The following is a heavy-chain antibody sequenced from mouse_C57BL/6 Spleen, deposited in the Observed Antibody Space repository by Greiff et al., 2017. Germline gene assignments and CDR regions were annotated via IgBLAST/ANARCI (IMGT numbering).Heavy chain of an antibody. J-gene: IGHJ4*01. V-gene: IGHV1-39*01. Sequence: EVQLVESGPELVKPGASVKISCKASGYSFTDYNMNWVKQSHGKSLEWIGVINPNYGTTSYNQKFKGKATLTVDQSSSTAYMQLNSLTSEDSAVYYCARLDYDYDHCAMDYWGQGTSVTVSS. CDR2: INPNYGTT. D-gene: IGHD2-4*01. CDR3: ARLDYDYDHCAMDY. CDR1: GYSFTDYN.